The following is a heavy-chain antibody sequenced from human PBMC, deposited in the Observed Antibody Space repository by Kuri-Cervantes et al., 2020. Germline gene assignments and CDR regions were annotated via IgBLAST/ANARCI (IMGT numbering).Heavy chain of an antibody. D-gene: IGHD3-10*01. V-gene: IGHV3-13*01. CDR3: ARITYGSGSALNYWYLDL. CDR1: GFTFDDYA. Sequence: GESLKISCAASGFTFDDYAMHWVRQATGKGLEWVSAIGTAGDTYYPGSVKGRFTISRENAKNSLYLQMNSLRAGDTAVYYCARITYGSGSALNYWYLDLWGRGTLVTVSS. J-gene: IGHJ2*01. CDR2: IGTAGDT.